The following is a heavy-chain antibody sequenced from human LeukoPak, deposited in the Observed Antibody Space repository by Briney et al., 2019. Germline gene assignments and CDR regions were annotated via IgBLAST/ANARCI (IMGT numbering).Heavy chain of an antibody. CDR3: ARVQGKEDYDFWSGYSDYYYYMDV. Sequence: GGSLRLSCAASGFTFSSYAMHWVRQAPGKGLEWVALISYDGSHKYYADSVKGRFTISRDNAKNSLYLQMNSLRAEDTAVYYCARVQGKEDYDFWSGYSDYYYYMDVWGKGTTVTVSS. CDR2: ISYDGSHK. J-gene: IGHJ6*03. CDR1: GFTFSSYA. V-gene: IGHV3-30*04. D-gene: IGHD3-3*01.